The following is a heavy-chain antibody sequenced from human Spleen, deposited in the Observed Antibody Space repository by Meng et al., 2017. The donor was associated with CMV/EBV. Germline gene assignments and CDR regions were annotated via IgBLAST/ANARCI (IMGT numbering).Heavy chain of an antibody. Sequence: ASVKVSCKSSGYNFITYGLSWVRQAPGQGLEWMGWMRPDNGNTNYAQNLQGRVTMTRDTSTSTAYMELTNLRSDDTAIYYCARDLSHYYGSGRRIDYWGQGTLVTVSS. CDR3: ARDLSHYYGSGRRIDY. V-gene: IGHV1-18*01. D-gene: IGHD3-10*01. CDR2: MRPDNGNT. J-gene: IGHJ4*02. CDR1: GYNFITYG.